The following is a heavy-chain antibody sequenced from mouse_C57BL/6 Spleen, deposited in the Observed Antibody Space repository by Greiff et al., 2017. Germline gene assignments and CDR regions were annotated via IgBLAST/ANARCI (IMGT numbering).Heavy chain of an antibody. J-gene: IGHJ3*01. CDR2: IHPGDGGT. D-gene: IGHD2-4*01. CDR3: RRSGDYGRFAY. V-gene: IGHV1-82*01. Sequence: VQLLQSGPELVKPGASVKISCKASGYAFTSSWMNWVKQRPGQGLEWIGRIHPGDGGTNYNEKFKGKATLTADKSSSTAYMQLSSLTSEDSAVYFCRRSGDYGRFAYWGTGTLVTVSA. CDR1: GYAFTSSW.